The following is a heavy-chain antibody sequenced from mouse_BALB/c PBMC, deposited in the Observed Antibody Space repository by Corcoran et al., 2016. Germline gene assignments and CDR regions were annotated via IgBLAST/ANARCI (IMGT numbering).Heavy chain of an antibody. D-gene: IGHD2-1*01. CDR3: ANGNYWYFDV. V-gene: IGHV3-6*02. J-gene: IGHJ1*01. Sequence: DVQLQESGPGLVKPSQSLSLTCSVTGYSITSGYYWNRIRQFPGNKLEWMGYISYDGSNNYNPSLKNRISITRDTSKNQFFLKLNSVTTEDTATYYCANGNYWYFDVWGAGTTVTVSS. CDR1: GYSITSGYY. CDR2: ISYDGSN.